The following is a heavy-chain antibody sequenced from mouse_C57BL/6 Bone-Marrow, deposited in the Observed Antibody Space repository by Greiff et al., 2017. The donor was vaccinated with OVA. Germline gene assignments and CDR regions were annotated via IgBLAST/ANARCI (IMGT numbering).Heavy chain of an antibody. CDR1: GYTFTDYN. J-gene: IGHJ2*01. CDR2: INPNNGGT. Sequence: EVKLMESGPELVKPGASVKMSCKASGYTFTDYNMHWVKQSHGKSLEWIGYINPNNGGTSYTQKFKGKATLTVNKSSSTAYMELRSLTSEDSAVYYCARRIYYYGSSPGYFDYWGQGTTLTVSS. CDR3: ARRIYYYGSSPGYFDY. V-gene: IGHV1-22*01. D-gene: IGHD1-1*01.